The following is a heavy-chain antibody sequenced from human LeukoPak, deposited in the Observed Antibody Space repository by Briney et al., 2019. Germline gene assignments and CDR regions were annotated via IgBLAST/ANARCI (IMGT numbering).Heavy chain of an antibody. Sequence: PSETLSLTCTVSGGSISSYYWSWIRQPAGKGLEWIGCIYTSGSTNYNPSLKSRVNMSIDTSKDQFSMKVSSVTAADTAVYYCARASGYYTGGFDYWGQGTLVTVSS. J-gene: IGHJ4*02. D-gene: IGHD3-3*01. V-gene: IGHV4-4*07. CDR3: ARASGYYTGGFDY. CDR2: IYTSGST. CDR1: GGSISSYY.